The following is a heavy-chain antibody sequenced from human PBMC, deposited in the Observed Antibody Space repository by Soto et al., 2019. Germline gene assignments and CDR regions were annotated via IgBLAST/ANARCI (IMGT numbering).Heavy chain of an antibody. CDR2: ISSSSSYI. J-gene: IGHJ6*03. Sequence: GGSLRLSCAASGFTFSSYSMNWVRQAPGKGLEWVSSISSSSSYIYYADSVKGRFTISRDNAKNSLYLQMNSLRAEDTAVYYCAEGPNWNYGFYSDYYYYMDVWGKGTTVTVS. CDR1: GFTFSSYS. V-gene: IGHV3-21*01. D-gene: IGHD1-7*01. CDR3: AEGPNWNYGFYSDYYYYMDV.